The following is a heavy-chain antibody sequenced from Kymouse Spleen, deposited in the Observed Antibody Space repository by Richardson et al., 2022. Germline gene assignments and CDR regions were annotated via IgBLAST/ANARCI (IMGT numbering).Heavy chain of an antibody. Sequence: QLQLQESGPGLVKPSETLSLTCTVSGGSISSSSYYWGWIRQPPGKGLEWIGSIYYSGSTYYNPSLKSRVTISVDTSKNQFSLKLSSVTAADTAVYYCARRRRITMVRGVPSGFDPWGQGTLVTVSS. D-gene: IGHD3-10*01. V-gene: IGHV4-39*01. CDR3: ARRRRITMVRGVPSGFDP. CDR2: IYYSGST. CDR1: GGSISSSSYY. J-gene: IGHJ5*02.